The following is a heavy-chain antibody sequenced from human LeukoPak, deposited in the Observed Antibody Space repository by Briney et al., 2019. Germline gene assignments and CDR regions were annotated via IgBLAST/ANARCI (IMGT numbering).Heavy chain of an antibody. CDR3: ARAPGPVAGFDY. Sequence: GESLRLSCAASGFTVSSNYMSWVRQAPGKGLEWVSVIYSGGSTYYADSVKGRFTISRDNSKNTLYLQMNSLRAEDTAVYYCARAPGPVAGFDYWGQGTLVTVSS. CDR1: GFTVSSNY. V-gene: IGHV3-53*01. CDR2: IYSGGST. D-gene: IGHD5-12*01. J-gene: IGHJ4*02.